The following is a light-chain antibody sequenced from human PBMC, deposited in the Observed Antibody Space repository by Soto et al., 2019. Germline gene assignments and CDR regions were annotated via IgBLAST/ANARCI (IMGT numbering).Light chain of an antibody. CDR2: RNN. V-gene: IGLV1-47*01. J-gene: IGLJ7*01. CDR3: AAWDDSLNGHAV. Sequence: QSVLTQPPSASGTPGQRVTSSWSGSSSNIGTNYVYWYQQLPGTAPKLLISRNNQRPSGVPDRFSGSKSGTSASLAISGLRSEDEADYYCAAWDDSLNGHAVFGGGTQLTVL. CDR1: SSNIGTNY.